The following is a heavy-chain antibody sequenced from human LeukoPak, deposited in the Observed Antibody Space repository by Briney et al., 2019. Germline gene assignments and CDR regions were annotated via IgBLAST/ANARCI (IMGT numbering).Heavy chain of an antibody. Sequence: ASVKVSCKASGYTFTSYGISWVRQAPGQGLEWMGWINPKSGGTNYAQKFQGRVTMTRDTSISTAYMELSRLRSDDTAVYYCARAAYSSSWTNYYYYMDVWGKGTTVTISS. D-gene: IGHD6-13*01. V-gene: IGHV1-2*02. CDR2: INPKSGGT. CDR3: ARAAYSSSWTNYYYYMDV. CDR1: GYTFTSYG. J-gene: IGHJ6*03.